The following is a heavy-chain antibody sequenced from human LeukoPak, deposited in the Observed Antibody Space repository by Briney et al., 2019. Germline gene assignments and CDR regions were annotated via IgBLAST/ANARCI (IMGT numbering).Heavy chain of an antibody. CDR3: ARDPSVSGYSFGNFDY. Sequence: GASVRVSCKASGYTFTSYYMHWVRQAPGQGLEWMGIINPSGGTTSYAQKFQGRVTMTRDTSTGTVYMELSSLRSEDTAVYYCARDPSVSGYSFGNFDYWGQGTLVTVSS. V-gene: IGHV1-46*01. J-gene: IGHJ4*02. CDR1: GYTFTSYY. D-gene: IGHD5-18*01. CDR2: INPSGGTT.